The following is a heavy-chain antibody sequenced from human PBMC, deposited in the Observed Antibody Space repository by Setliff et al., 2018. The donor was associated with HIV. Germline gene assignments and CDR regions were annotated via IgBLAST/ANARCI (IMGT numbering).Heavy chain of an antibody. Sequence: PSETLSLTCIVSGGSISSSSYYWGWIRQPPGKGLEWIGSIYHSGSTYYNPSLKSRVTISVDTSKNQFSLKLSSVTAADTAVYYCARSDSGYRSSWAPFDIWGQGTMVTVSS. D-gene: IGHD6-13*01. CDR3: ARSDSGYRSSWAPFDI. CDR2: IYHSGST. V-gene: IGHV4-39*07. J-gene: IGHJ3*02. CDR1: GGSISSSSYY.